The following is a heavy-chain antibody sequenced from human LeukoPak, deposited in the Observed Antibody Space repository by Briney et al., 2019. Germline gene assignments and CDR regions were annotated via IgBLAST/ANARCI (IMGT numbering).Heavy chain of an antibody. CDR1: GYTFTGYY. V-gene: IGHV1-2*02. CDR2: INPNSGAT. CDR3: ARGGRERPDTPHDY. D-gene: IGHD1-26*01. Sequence: ASVKVSCKASGYTFTGYYTHWVRQAPGQGLEWMGWINPNSGATTYAEKFQGRVTMTRDRSVTTAYLDVRRLGSDDTAVFYCARGGRERPDTPHDYWGQGTLVTVSS. J-gene: IGHJ4*02.